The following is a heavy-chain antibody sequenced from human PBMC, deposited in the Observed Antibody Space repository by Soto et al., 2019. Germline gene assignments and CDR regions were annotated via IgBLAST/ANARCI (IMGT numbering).Heavy chain of an antibody. CDR2: ISGSSSTI. CDR3: VKGEYYYDGSAYYPFDY. D-gene: IGHD3-22*01. J-gene: IGHJ4*02. CDR1: GFNFSSYS. Sequence: GGSLSLSSTASGFNFSSYSMNWVRQAPGKGLEWISYISGSSSTIYYADSVKGRFTISRDNSKNTAYLQMSSLRPEDTAVYYCVKGEYYYDGSAYYPFDYWGQGRMVTVSS. V-gene: IGHV3-48*01.